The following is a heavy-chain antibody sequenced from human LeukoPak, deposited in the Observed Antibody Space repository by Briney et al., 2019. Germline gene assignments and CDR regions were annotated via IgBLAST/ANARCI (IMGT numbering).Heavy chain of an antibody. Sequence: PSETLSLTCTVSGSISGYYWSWIRQPPGKGLEWNGYIYTSGSTNYNPSLESRVTISVDTSKNQFSLDLSSVTAADTAVYYCARQKCTSASCLTKNAFDIWGQGTMVTVSS. CDR1: GSISGYY. D-gene: IGHD2-2*01. V-gene: IGHV4-4*09. J-gene: IGHJ3*02. CDR3: ARQKCTSASCLTKNAFDI. CDR2: IYTSGST.